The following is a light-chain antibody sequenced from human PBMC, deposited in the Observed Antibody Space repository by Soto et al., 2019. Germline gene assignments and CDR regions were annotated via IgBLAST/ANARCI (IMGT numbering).Light chain of an antibody. CDR2: EGS. CDR3: CSYAGSSTLV. V-gene: IGLV2-23*01. Sequence: QSVLTQPASVSGSPGQSITISCTGTSSDVGSYKFVSWYQQHPVKAPKLMIYEGSKRPSGVSNRFSGSKSGNTASLTISGVQAEDEADYYCCSYAGSSTLVFGGGTKVTVL. J-gene: IGLJ2*01. CDR1: SSDVGSYKF.